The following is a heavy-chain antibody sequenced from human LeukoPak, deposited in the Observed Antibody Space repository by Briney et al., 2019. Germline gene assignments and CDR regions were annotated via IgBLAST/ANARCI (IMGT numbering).Heavy chain of an antibody. J-gene: IGHJ4*02. V-gene: IGHV3-23*01. D-gene: IGHD6-19*01. CDR3: AKDRRIAVAGSGSYFDY. CDR2: ISGSGGST. Sequence: GGSLRLSCAASGFTFSSYAMSWVRQAPGKGLKWVSAISGSGGSTYYADSVKGRFTISRDNSKNTLYLQMNSLRAEDTAVYYCAKDRRIAVAGSGSYFDYWGQGTLVTVSS. CDR1: GFTFSSYA.